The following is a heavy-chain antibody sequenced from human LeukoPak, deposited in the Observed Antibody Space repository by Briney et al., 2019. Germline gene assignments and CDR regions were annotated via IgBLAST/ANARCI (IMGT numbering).Heavy chain of an antibody. CDR2: IYYSGST. J-gene: IGHJ6*03. V-gene: IGHV4-59*08. CDR1: GDSISSYY. D-gene: IGHD7-27*01. Sequence: SETLSLTCTVSGDSISSYYWSWIRQPPGKGLEWIGYIYYSGSTNYNPSLKSRVTISVDTSKNQFSLKLSSVTAADTAVYYCARHLWDYTYYYMDVWGKGTTVTVSS. CDR3: ARHLWDYTYYYMDV.